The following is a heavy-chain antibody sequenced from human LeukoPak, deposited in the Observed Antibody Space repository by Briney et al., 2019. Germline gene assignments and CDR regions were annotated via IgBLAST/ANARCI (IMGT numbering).Heavy chain of an antibody. J-gene: IGHJ5*02. CDR1: GFPFTRYD. V-gene: IGHV1-8*01. CDR3: VRDGEGVAISVNYWFDP. Sequence: ASGNVSCKASGFPFTRYDINWVRQTSAQGLEWMGWMNPNTGNTGYAQKFQGRVTMTRDTSTSTAYMELRDLRSEDTAVYYCVRDGEGVAISVNYWFDPWGQGTLVTVSS. CDR2: MNPNTGNT. D-gene: IGHD3-10*01.